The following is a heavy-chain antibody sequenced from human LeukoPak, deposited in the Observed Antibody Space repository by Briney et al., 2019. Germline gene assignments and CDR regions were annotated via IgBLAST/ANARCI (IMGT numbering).Heavy chain of an antibody. CDR2: IYYSGIT. J-gene: IGHJ5*02. V-gene: IGHV4-59*12. CDR1: GGSISSYY. D-gene: IGHD4-17*01. CDR3: ARAGTTVTTNWFDP. Sequence: TETLSLTCAVSGGSISSYYWSWIRQVPGKGLEWLGYIYYSGITNYNPSLKSRVSISVDTSKNQFSLKLSSVTAADTAVYYCARAGTTVTTNWFDPWGQGTLVTVSS.